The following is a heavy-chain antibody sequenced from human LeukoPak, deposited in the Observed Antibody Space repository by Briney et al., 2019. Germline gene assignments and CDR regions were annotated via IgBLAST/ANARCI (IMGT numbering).Heavy chain of an antibody. Sequence: PSETLSLTCTVSGGSISSGSYYWSWIRQPAGKGLEWIGRIYTSGSTNYNPSLKSRVTISVDTSKNQFSLKLSSVTAADTAVYYCARERGSYPWYFDSWGQGTLVTGSS. CDR2: IYTSGST. J-gene: IGHJ4*02. V-gene: IGHV4-61*02. CDR1: GGSISSGSYY. CDR3: ARERGSYPWYFDS. D-gene: IGHD1-26*01.